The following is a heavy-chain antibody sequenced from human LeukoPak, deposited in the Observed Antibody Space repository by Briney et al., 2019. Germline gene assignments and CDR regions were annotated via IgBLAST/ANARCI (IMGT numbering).Heavy chain of an antibody. CDR2: ISYDGSNK. Sequence: QTGGSLRLSCAASGFTFSSYGMHWVRQAPGKGLEWVAVISYDGSNKYYADSVKGRFTISRDNSKNTLYLQMNSLRAEDTAVYYCALSSTSCPFDYWGQGTLVTVSS. CDR1: GFTFSSYG. D-gene: IGHD2-2*01. V-gene: IGHV3-30*03. CDR3: ALSSTSCPFDY. J-gene: IGHJ4*02.